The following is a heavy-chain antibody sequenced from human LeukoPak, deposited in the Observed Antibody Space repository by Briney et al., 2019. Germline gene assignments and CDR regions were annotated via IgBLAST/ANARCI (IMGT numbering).Heavy chain of an antibody. Sequence: SETLSLTCAVYGGSFSGYYWSWIRQPPGKGLEWIGEINHSGSTNYNPSLKSRVTISVDTSKNQFSLKLSSVTAADTAVYYCARSIAARREVDYWGQGTLVTVSS. D-gene: IGHD6-6*01. CDR3: ARSIAARREVDY. CDR2: INHSGST. J-gene: IGHJ4*02. V-gene: IGHV4-34*01. CDR1: GGSFSGYY.